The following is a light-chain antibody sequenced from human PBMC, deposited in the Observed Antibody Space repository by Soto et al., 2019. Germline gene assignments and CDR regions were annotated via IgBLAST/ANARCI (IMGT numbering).Light chain of an antibody. J-gene: IGKJ1*01. CDR3: QQYGNSLTWA. CDR2: GAS. CDR1: QSISSY. Sequence: EVVLTQSPGTLSLSPGERATLSCRASQSISSYLAWYQNKPGQAPRLLIYGASSRASGIPDRFSGSGSGTDFTLTISRLEPEDFAVYYCQQYGNSLTWAFGQGTKVDIK. V-gene: IGKV3-20*01.